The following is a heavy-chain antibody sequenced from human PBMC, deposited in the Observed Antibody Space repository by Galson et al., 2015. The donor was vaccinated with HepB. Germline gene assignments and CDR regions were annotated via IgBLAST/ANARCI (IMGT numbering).Heavy chain of an antibody. CDR1: GFTFSSYG. J-gene: IGHJ3*02. Sequence: SLRLSCAASGFTFSSYGMHWVRQAPGKGLEWVAVISYDGSNKYYADSVKGRFTISRDNSKNTLYLQMNSLRAEDTAVYYCAKLAGSYNWNWGAFDIWGQGTMVTVSS. V-gene: IGHV3-30*18. CDR3: AKLAGSYNWNWGAFDI. CDR2: ISYDGSNK. D-gene: IGHD1-20*01.